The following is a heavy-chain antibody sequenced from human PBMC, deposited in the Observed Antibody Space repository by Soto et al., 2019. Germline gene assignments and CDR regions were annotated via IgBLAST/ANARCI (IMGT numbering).Heavy chain of an antibody. CDR3: ARGQVVAAQH. D-gene: IGHD2-15*01. V-gene: IGHV4-30-2*01. CDR1: GGSISSGGYS. CDR2: IYHSGST. J-gene: IGHJ4*02. Sequence: SETLSLTCAVSGGSISSGGYSWSWIRQPPGKGLEWIGYIYHSGSTYYNPSLKSRVTISVDRSKNQFPPKLSSVTAADTAVYYCARGQVVAAQHWGQGTLVTVSS.